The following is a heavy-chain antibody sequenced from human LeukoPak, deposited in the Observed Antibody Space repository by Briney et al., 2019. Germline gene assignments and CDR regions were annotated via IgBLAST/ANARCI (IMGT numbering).Heavy chain of an antibody. Sequence: PGGSLRLSCAASGFTFSSYAMHWVRQAPGKGLEWVAVISYDGSNKYYADSVKGRFTISRDNSKNTLYLQMNSLRAEDTAVYYCARERVDYGDYVGWFDPWGQGTLVIVSS. CDR3: ARERVDYGDYVGWFDP. V-gene: IGHV3-30*04. CDR1: GFTFSSYA. D-gene: IGHD4-17*01. J-gene: IGHJ5*02. CDR2: ISYDGSNK.